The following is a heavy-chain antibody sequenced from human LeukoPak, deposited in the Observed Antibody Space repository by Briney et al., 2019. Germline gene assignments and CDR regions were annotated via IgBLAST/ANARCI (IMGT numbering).Heavy chain of an antibody. V-gene: IGHV3-64*01. Sequence: PGGSLRLSCAASGFTFSSYAMHWVRQAPGKGLEYVSAISSNGGSTYYANSVKGRFTISRDNSKNTLYLQMNSLRAEDTAVYYCAREGKIYYDSSGYYFHRHFDYWGQGTLVTVSS. D-gene: IGHD3-22*01. CDR3: AREGKIYYDSSGYYFHRHFDY. CDR1: GFTFSSYA. J-gene: IGHJ4*02. CDR2: ISSNGGST.